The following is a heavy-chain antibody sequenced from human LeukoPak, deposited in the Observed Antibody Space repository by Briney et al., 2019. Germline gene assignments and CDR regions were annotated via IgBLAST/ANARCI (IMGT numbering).Heavy chain of an antibody. CDR3: ATAADSYYYDSSGYPRPFDY. Sequence: ASVKVSCKVSGYTLTELSMHWVRLAPGKGLEWMGGFDLEDGETIYAQKFEGRVTMTEDTSTDTAYMELSSLRSEDTAVYYCATAADSYYYDSSGYPRPFDYWGQGTLVTVSS. D-gene: IGHD3-22*01. CDR2: FDLEDGET. J-gene: IGHJ4*02. CDR1: GYTLTELS. V-gene: IGHV1-24*01.